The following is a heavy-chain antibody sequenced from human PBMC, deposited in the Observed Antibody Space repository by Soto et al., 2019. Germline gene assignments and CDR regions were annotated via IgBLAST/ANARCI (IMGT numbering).Heavy chain of an antibody. V-gene: IGHV4-30-4*01. CDR2: IYYSGST. Sequence: PSETLSLTCTVSGGSISSGDYYWSWIRQPPGKGLEWIGCIYYSGSTYYNPSLKSRVTISVDTSKNQFSLKLSSVTAADTAVYYCARAGSSSPSSYYYYYGMDVWGQGTTVTVSS. D-gene: IGHD6-6*01. CDR1: GGSISSGDYY. CDR3: ARAGSSSPSSYYYYYGMDV. J-gene: IGHJ6*02.